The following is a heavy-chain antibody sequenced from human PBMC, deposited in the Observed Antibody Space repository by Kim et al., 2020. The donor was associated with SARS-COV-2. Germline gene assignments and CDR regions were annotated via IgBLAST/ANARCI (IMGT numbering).Heavy chain of an antibody. Sequence: GESLKISCKGSGYSFTSYWIGWVRQVPGKGLEWMGIIYPGDSDTRYSPSFQGQVTISVDKSITTAYLQWSSLKASDTAMYYCARRQGSDYYDSSGYSDYWGQGTLVTVS. D-gene: IGHD3-22*01. CDR1: GYSFTSYW. V-gene: IGHV5-51*01. J-gene: IGHJ4*02. CDR2: IYPGDSDT. CDR3: ARRQGSDYYDSSGYSDY.